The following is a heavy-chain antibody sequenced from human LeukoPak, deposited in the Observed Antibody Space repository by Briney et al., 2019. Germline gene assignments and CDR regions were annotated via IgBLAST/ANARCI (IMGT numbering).Heavy chain of an antibody. CDR3: ARGPITIFGVVTEGAEYFQH. CDR2: ISAYNGNT. D-gene: IGHD3-3*01. CDR1: GYTFTSYG. J-gene: IGHJ1*01. V-gene: IGHV1-18*01. Sequence: ASVKGSCKASGYTFTSYGISWVRQAPGQGLEWMGWISAYNGNTNYAQKVQGRVTMTTDTSTSTAYMELRSLRSDDTAVYYCARGPITIFGVVTEGAEYFQHWGQGTLVTVSS.